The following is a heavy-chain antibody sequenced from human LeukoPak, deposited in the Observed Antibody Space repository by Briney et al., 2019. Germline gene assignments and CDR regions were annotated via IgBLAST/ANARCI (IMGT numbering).Heavy chain of an antibody. CDR2: INPSGDNT. CDR1: GYTFTNNF. J-gene: IGHJ6*03. Sequence: ASVKVSCKASGYTFTNNFMHWVRQAPGQGLEWMGIINPSGDNTWYAQKFQGRVTITRNTSISTAYMELSSLRSEDTAVYYCARGSGSSWYDHYYYMDVWGKGTTVTVSS. CDR3: ARGSGSSWYDHYYYMDV. D-gene: IGHD6-13*01. V-gene: IGHV1-46*01.